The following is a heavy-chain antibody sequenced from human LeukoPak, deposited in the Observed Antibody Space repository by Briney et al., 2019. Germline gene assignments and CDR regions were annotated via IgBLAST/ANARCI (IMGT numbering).Heavy chain of an antibody. D-gene: IGHD2-2*01. CDR2: INHSGST. CDR1: GGSFSGYY. V-gene: IGHV4-34*01. Sequence: PSETLSLTCAVYGGSFSGYYWSWIRQPPGKGLEWLGEINHSGSTNYNPSLKSRVTISVDTSKNQFSLKLSSVTAADTAVYYCARHGYCSSTSCYARFDYWGQGTLVTVSS. CDR3: ARHGYCSSTSCYARFDY. J-gene: IGHJ4*02.